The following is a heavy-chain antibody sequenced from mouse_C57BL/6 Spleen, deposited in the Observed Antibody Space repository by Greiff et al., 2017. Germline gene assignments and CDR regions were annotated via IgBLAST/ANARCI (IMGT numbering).Heavy chain of an antibody. CDR1: GYSITSGYY. CDR2: ISYDGSN. V-gene: IGHV3-6*01. J-gene: IGHJ2*01. CDR3: AREGLCYFDY. Sequence: DVKLQESGPGLVKPSQSLSLTCSVTGYSITSGYYWNWIRQFPGNKLEWMGYISYDGSNNYNPSLQNRISSTRDTSKNQFYLKLNAVTTEDTATYYCAREGLCYFDYWGQGTTLTVSS. D-gene: IGHD3-3*01.